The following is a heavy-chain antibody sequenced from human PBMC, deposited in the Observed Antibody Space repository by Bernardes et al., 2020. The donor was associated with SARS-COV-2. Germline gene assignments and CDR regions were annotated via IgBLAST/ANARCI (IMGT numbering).Heavy chain of an antibody. J-gene: IGHJ5*02. Sequence: SSHSLSKATLTLTLTCPFSGFSLSPSGMCVSWIRQPPGKALEWLALIDWDDDKYYSTSLKTRLTISKDTSKNQVVLTMTNMDPVDTATYYCARTKCIAARPWWFDPWGQGTLVTVSS. D-gene: IGHD6-6*01. CDR2: IDWDDDK. CDR3: ARTKCIAARPWWFDP. V-gene: IGHV2-70*01. CDR1: GFSLSPSGMC.